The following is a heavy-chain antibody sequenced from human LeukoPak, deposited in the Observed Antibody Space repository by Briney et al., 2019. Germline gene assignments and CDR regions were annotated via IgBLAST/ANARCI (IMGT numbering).Heavy chain of an antibody. CDR2: IIPIFGTT. Sequence: SVKVSCKASGGTLSSYAISWVRQAPGQGLEWMGGIIPIFGTTNYAQKFQGRVTITTDESTTTAYMELSSLRSEDTAVYYCARVLEERNSVYFDYWGQGTLVTVSS. CDR3: ARVLEERNSVYFDY. V-gene: IGHV1-69*05. D-gene: IGHD1-1*01. J-gene: IGHJ4*02. CDR1: GGTLSSYA.